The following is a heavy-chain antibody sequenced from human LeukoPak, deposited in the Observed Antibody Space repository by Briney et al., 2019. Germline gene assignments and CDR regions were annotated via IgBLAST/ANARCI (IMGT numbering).Heavy chain of an antibody. CDR3: ARSGYSYGRSYYYYGMDV. J-gene: IGHJ6*02. CDR2: TSAYNGNT. D-gene: IGHD5-18*01. CDR1: GYTFTSYG. Sequence: ASVKVSCKASGYTFTSYGISWVRQAPGQGLEWMGWTSAYNGNTNYAQKLQGRVTMTTDTSTSTAYMELRSLRSDDTAVYYCARSGYSYGRSYYYYGMDVWGQGTTVTVSS. V-gene: IGHV1-18*01.